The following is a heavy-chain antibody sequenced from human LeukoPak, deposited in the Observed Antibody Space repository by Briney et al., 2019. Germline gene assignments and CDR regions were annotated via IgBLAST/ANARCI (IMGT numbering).Heavy chain of an antibody. CDR1: GFTFSSYG. D-gene: IGHD3-3*01. CDR3: ARDSGFWSGIFDY. J-gene: IGHJ4*02. CDR2: IWYDGSNK. V-gene: IGHV3-33*01. Sequence: GGSLRLSCAASGFTFSSYGMHWVRQAPGKGLEWVAVIWYDGSNKYYADSVKGRFTISRDNSKNTLYLQMNSLRAEDTAVYYCARDSGFWSGIFDYWGQGTLVTVSS.